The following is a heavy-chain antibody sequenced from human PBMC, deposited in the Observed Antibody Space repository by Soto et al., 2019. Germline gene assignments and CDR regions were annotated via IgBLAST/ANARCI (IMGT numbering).Heavy chain of an antibody. CDR2: IYATGTT. CDR1: GASISGFY. D-gene: IGHD1-7*01. J-gene: IGHJ5*02. CDR3: VRGGTNTLRDWFDP. V-gene: IGHV4-4*07. Sequence: SETLSLTCTVSGASISGFYWSWIRTSAGKGLEWIGRIYATGTTDSNPSPRSRVMMSVDTSKNQFSRKLRSVTAADTAGDYCVRGGTNTLRDWFDPWGQGTSVTVSS.